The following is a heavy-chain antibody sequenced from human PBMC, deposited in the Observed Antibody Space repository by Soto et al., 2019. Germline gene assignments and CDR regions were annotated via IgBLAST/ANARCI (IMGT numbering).Heavy chain of an antibody. Sequence: SETLSLTCAVYGGSFSGYYWSWIRQPPGKGLEWIGEINHSGSTNYNPSLKSRVTISVDTSKNQFSLKLSSVTAADTAVYYCASAWVPAAMEGAWFDPWGQGTLVTVSS. CDR1: GGSFSGYY. D-gene: IGHD2-2*01. V-gene: IGHV4-34*01. CDR2: INHSGST. CDR3: ASAWVPAAMEGAWFDP. J-gene: IGHJ5*02.